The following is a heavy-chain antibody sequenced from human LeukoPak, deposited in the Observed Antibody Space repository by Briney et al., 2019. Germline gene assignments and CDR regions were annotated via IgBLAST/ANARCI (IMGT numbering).Heavy chain of an antibody. J-gene: IGHJ3*01. Sequence: GGSLRLSCAASGFTFRSHWMHWVRQAPGKGLVWVSRIKGDETYTNHADSVKGRFTISRDHDKNTLYLQMTSLRVEDTAIYYCVRDGYVYNLDHWRQATMV. CDR3: VRDGYVYNLDH. CDR1: GFTFRSHW. V-gene: IGHV3-74*01. CDR2: IKGDETYT. D-gene: IGHD5-24*01.